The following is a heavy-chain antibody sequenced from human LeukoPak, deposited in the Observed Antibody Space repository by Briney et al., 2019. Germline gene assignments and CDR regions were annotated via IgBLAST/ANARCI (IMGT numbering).Heavy chain of an antibody. CDR3: ATPLTTVDWFDP. Sequence: ASVKVSCKASGYTLTGYYMHWVRQAPGQGLEWMGGINPNSGGTKYAQKFQGRVTMTRDTSISTAYMELRRLRSDDTAVYYCATPLTTVDWFDPWGQGTLVTVSS. J-gene: IGHJ5*02. D-gene: IGHD4-11*01. V-gene: IGHV1-2*02. CDR1: GYTLTGYY. CDR2: INPNSGGT.